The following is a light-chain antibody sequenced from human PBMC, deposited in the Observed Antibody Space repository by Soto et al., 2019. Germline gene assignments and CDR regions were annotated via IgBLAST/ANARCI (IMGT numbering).Light chain of an antibody. V-gene: IGKV3-20*01. CDR2: GAS. J-gene: IGKJ1*01. CDR1: QSVANAY. CDR3: QQYAASPRT. Sequence: EIVLTQSPGTLSLSPRERATLSCRASQSVANAYLAWYQHKVGQSPRLLIYGASNRAPGIPDRFSGSGSGTDFTLPISRREPEDFAVYYCQQYAASPRTFGQGTQVEVK.